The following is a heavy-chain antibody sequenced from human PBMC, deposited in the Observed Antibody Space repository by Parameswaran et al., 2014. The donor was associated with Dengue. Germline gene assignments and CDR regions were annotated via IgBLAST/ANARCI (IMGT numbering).Heavy chain of an antibody. CDR3: ANGFAGSYVGY. CDR1: GFTFSTHI. V-gene: IGHV3-23*01. CDR2: ISGSGDVT. D-gene: IGHD1-26*01. Sequence: GGSLRLSCAASGFTFSTHIMSWVRQGPRKGLEWVSSISGSGDVTFYADSLNGRFTISRDNSRNTVYLQLNSLRAEDTALYYCANGFAGSYVGYWGQGTQVTVSS. J-gene: IGHJ4*02.